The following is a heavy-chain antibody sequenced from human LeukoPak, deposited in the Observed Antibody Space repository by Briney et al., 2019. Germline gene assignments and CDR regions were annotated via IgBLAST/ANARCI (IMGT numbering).Heavy chain of an antibody. J-gene: IGHJ5*02. D-gene: IGHD3-3*01. CDR1: GFTFSSYS. Sequence: GGSLRLSCAASGFTFSSYSMNWVRQAPGKGLEWVSSISSSSYIYYADSVKGRFTISRDNAKNSLYLQMNSLRAEDTAVYYCARNGAIFGVVTVGWFDPWGQGTLVTVSS. V-gene: IGHV3-21*01. CDR3: ARNGAIFGVVTVGWFDP. CDR2: ISSSSYI.